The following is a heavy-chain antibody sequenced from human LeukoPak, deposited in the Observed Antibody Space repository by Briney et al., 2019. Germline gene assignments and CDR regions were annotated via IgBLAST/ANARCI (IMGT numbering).Heavy chain of an antibody. D-gene: IGHD6-13*01. CDR2: ISGSGGST. V-gene: IGHV3-23*01. Sequence: LSGGSLRLSCAASGFTFSSYAMSWVRQAPGKGLEWVSAISGSGGSTYYADSVKGRLTISRDNSKNTLYLQMNSLRAEDTAVYYCAKDRDSSSWYSKYYYYYGMDVWGQGTTVTVSS. J-gene: IGHJ6*02. CDR1: GFTFSSYA. CDR3: AKDRDSSSWYSKYYYYYGMDV.